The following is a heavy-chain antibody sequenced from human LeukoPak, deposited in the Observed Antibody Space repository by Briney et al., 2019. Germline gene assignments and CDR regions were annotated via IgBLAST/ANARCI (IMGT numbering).Heavy chain of an antibody. CDR2: INHSGST. CDR3: ASVSYDSSGYYTGFDY. D-gene: IGHD3-22*01. V-gene: IGHV4-34*01. J-gene: IGHJ4*02. Sequence: PSETLSLTCAVYGGSFSGYYWSWIRQPPGKGLEWIGEINHSGSTNYNPSLKSRVTISVATSKNQFSLKLSSVTAADTAVYYCASVSYDSSGYYTGFDYWGQGTLVTVSS. CDR1: GGSFSGYY.